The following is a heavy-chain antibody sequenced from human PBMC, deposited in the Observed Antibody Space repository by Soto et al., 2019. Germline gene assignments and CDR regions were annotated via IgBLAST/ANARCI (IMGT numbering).Heavy chain of an antibody. CDR3: ARWGDRKRLDV. CDR1: GFTFSSHG. J-gene: IGHJ6*02. V-gene: IGHV3-33*01. CDR2: IWYDGSEK. Sequence: GGSLRLSCAGSGFTFSSHGMHWVRQAPGKGLEWVAVIWYDGSEKYYADSVKGRFTISRDNSKNTLFLQMSSLRAEDTAVYYCARWGDRKRLDVWGQGTTVTVSS. D-gene: IGHD3-10*01.